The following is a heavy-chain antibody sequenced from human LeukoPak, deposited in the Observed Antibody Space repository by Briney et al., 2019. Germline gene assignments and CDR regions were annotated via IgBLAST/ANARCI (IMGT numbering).Heavy chain of an antibody. V-gene: IGHV4-61*02. D-gene: IGHD4-17*01. J-gene: IGHJ4*02. CDR3: ARDYGDPHYFDY. Sequence: SETLSLTCTVSGGSISSGSYYWSWIRQPAGKGLEWIGRIYTSGSTNYNPSVKSRVTISVDTTKNPFSLKLSSVTAADTAVYYCARDYGDPHYFDYWGQGTLVTVSS. CDR1: GGSISSGSYY. CDR2: IYTSGST.